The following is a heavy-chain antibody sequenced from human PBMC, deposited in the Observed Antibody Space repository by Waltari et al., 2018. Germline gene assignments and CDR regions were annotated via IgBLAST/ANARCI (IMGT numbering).Heavy chain of an antibody. D-gene: IGHD1-26*01. Sequence: EVQLLESGGGLVQPGGSLRLSCAASGFSFSSYAMSWVRLAPGKGLEWVLAISGSGGSTYYADSVKGRFTISRDNSKNTLYLQMNSLRAEDTAVYYCAKDFPGEWEPGPFDCWGQGTLVTVSS. J-gene: IGHJ4*02. CDR2: ISGSGGST. CDR3: AKDFPGEWEPGPFDC. V-gene: IGHV3-23*01. CDR1: GFSFSSYA.